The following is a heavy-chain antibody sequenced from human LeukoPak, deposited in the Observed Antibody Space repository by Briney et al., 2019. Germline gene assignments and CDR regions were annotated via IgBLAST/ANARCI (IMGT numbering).Heavy chain of an antibody. CDR2: MSSDGIKT. V-gene: IGHV3-30*04. CDR3: AKDHAGTGRAFEY. CDR1: GFTFRTCG. J-gene: IGHJ4*02. Sequence: GTSLRLSCVTSGFTFRTCGVHWVRQAPGKGLEWVALMSSDGIKTYYADSVKGRFTISRDSSKDTLYLQMSSLRPDDTAVYYCAKDHAGTGRAFEYWDQGTLVTVSS. D-gene: IGHD1-1*01.